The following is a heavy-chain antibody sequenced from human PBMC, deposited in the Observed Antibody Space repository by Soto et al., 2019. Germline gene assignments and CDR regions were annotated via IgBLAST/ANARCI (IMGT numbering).Heavy chain of an antibody. J-gene: IGHJ3*02. V-gene: IGHV1-69*01. CDR3: PREKWNPWSGYQATVDI. CDR2: IIPISNTA. D-gene: IGHD3-3*01. Sequence: QEQLEQSGTEVKKPGSSVKVSCKASGGTFNDFVISWVRQAPGQGLEWMGGIIPISNTANYAPKFQGRVTSTADGVRTTACMELSSLRSDDTAVYYCPREKWNPWSGYQATVDIWGQGTMVTVSS. CDR1: GGTFNDFV.